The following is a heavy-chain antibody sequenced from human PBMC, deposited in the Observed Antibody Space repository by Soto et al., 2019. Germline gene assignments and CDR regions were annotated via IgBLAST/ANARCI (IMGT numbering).Heavy chain of an antibody. D-gene: IGHD4-17*01. CDR1: GGSISSGGYY. CDR2: IYYSGST. CDR3: ARGQRGTTGWYFDL. J-gene: IGHJ2*01. V-gene: IGHV4-31*03. Sequence: QVQLQESGPGLVKPSQTLSLTCTVSGGSISSGGYYWSWIRQHPGKGLEWIGYIYYSGSTYYNPSFKSRVTISVDSSKNQFSLKLSSVTAADTAVYCCARGQRGTTGWYFDLWGRGTLVTVSS.